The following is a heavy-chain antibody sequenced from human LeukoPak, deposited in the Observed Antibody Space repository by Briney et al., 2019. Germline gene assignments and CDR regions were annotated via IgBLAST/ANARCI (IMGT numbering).Heavy chain of an antibody. J-gene: IGHJ4*02. V-gene: IGHV3-21*01. CDR1: GFTFSSYS. CDR3: ASCLYSSSWSPGDY. CDR2: IRSSSSYI. D-gene: IGHD6-13*01. Sequence: KPGGSLRLSCAASGFTFSSYSMNWVRQAPGKGLEWVSSIRSSSSYIYYADSVKGRFTISRDNAKNSLYLQMNSLRAEDTAVYYCASCLYSSSWSPGDYWGQGTLVTVSS.